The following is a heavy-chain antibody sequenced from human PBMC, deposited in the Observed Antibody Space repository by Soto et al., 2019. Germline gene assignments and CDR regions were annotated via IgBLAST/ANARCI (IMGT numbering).Heavy chain of an antibody. Sequence: EVQLVESGGGLVKPGASLRLSCEESGFTFSGYSMNWVRQAPGKGLEWVSSISTNSDYIYYADSVKGRFTISRDNAKNSLFLQMTGLRVEDAAVYYCARATRGGYKEGFDYWGQGTLVTVSS. V-gene: IGHV3-21*01. J-gene: IGHJ4*02. D-gene: IGHD5-12*01. CDR3: ARATRGGYKEGFDY. CDR2: ISTNSDYI. CDR1: GFTFSGYS.